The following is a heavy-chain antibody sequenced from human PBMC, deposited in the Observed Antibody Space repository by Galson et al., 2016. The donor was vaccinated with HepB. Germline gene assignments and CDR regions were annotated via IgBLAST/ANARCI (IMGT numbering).Heavy chain of an antibody. D-gene: IGHD5-24*01. CDR1: SYSFSYFS. CDR2: IRAYDDYT. V-gene: IGHV1-18*01. Sequence: SVKVSCKATSYSFSYFSISWVRQAPGQGLEWMGWIRAYDDYTKYAQKFQGRLTMTTNTSTTTAHMELSSLRSDDTAVYYCARVQGDGYNYRLDYWGQGTLVTVSS. J-gene: IGHJ4*02. CDR3: ARVQGDGYNYRLDY.